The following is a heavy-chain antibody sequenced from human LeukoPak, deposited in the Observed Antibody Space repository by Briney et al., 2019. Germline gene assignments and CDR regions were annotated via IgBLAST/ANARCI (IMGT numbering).Heavy chain of an antibody. D-gene: IGHD6-13*01. Sequence: SGTLSLTCAVSGGSINSSNWWSWVRQPPGKGLEWIGEIYHSGSTNYNPSLKSRVTISVDKSKNQFSLKLSSVTAANTAVYYCARDPGSTINWFDPWGQGTLVTVSS. V-gene: IGHV4-4*02. J-gene: IGHJ5*02. CDR3: ARDPGSTINWFDP. CDR1: GGSINSSNW. CDR2: IYHSGST.